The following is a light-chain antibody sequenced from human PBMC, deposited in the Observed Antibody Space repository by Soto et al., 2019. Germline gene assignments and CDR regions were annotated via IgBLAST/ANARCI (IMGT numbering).Light chain of an antibody. CDR1: SSDVGGYNY. J-gene: IGLJ1*01. V-gene: IGLV2-14*01. Sequence: PDRARPASVTGSPGGSLPIFCTGTSSDVGGYNYVSWYQQHPGKAPKVMIYDASNRPSGVSNRFSGSKSGNTASLTISGLQAEDEADYFCSSYTSSGTYVFGTGTKVTVL. CDR3: SSYTSSGTYV. CDR2: DAS.